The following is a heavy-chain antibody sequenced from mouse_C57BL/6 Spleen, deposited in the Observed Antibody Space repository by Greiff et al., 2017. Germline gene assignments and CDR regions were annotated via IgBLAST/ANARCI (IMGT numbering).Heavy chain of an antibody. V-gene: IGHV1-22*01. CDR1: GYTFTDYN. D-gene: IGHD2-4*01. CDR3: AREGGSNYYEYYFDY. CDR2: INPNNGGT. J-gene: IGHJ2*01. Sequence: EVQLQQSGPELVKPGASVKMSCKASGYTFTDYNMHWVKQSHGKSLEWIGYINPNNGGTSYNQKFKGKATLTVNKSSSTAYMELRSLTSEDSAVYYCAREGGSNYYEYYFDYWGQGTTLTVSS.